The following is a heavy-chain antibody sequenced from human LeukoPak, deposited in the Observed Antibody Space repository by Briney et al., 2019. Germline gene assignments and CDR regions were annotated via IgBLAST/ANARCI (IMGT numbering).Heavy chain of an antibody. CDR2: IIPIFGTA. J-gene: IGHJ6*03. CDR3: ARTSWDPVVVVAATPWGYYMDV. Sequence: ASVKVSCKASGGTFSSYAISWVRQAPGQGLEWMGGIIPIFGTANYAQKFQGRVTITADKSTSTAYMELSSLRSEDTAVYYCARTSWDPVVVVAATPWGYYMDVWGKGTTVTVSS. D-gene: IGHD2-15*01. CDR1: GGTFSSYA. V-gene: IGHV1-69*06.